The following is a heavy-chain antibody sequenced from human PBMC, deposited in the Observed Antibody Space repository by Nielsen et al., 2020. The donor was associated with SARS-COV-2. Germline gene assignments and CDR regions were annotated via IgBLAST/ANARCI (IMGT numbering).Heavy chain of an antibody. CDR3: AKDPGYCTSTSCYAKYYFDY. Sequence: WIRQPPGKGLEWVAVISYDGSNKYYADSVKGRFTISRDNSKNTLSLQMNSLRPDDTAVYYCAKDPGYCTSTSCYAKYYFDYWGQGTLVTVSS. V-gene: IGHV3-30*18. CDR2: ISYDGSNK. J-gene: IGHJ4*02. D-gene: IGHD2-2*01.